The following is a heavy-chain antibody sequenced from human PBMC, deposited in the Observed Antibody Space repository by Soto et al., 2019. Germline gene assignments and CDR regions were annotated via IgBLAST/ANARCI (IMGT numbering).Heavy chain of an antibody. CDR2: IYYSGSA. CDR1: GGSISSGGFY. Sequence: PSETLSLTCTVSGGSISSGGFYWSWLRQHPGKGLEWIGYIYYSGSAYYNPSLKSRVTISLDRSKNQFSLKLSSVTAADTAVYYCAGDRDGYSLSWFDPWGQGTLVTVS. J-gene: IGHJ5*02. V-gene: IGHV4-31*03. CDR3: AGDRDGYSLSWFDP. D-gene: IGHD4-4*01.